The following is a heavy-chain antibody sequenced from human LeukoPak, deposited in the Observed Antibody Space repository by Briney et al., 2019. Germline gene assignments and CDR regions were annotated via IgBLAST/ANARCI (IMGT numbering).Heavy chain of an antibody. V-gene: IGHV3-64D*09. J-gene: IGHJ6*02. CDR3: VKGSGSFHYCYGMDV. Sequence: GGSLRLSCSASGFTFTDYAMYWVRQAPGKGLEYVSALSSSGDHTDYADSVRGRFSISRDNSKYTLYLQMSSLRPEDTAVYYCVKGSGSFHYCYGMDVWGQRTTVTVSS. CDR2: LSSSGDHT. CDR1: GFTFTDYA. D-gene: IGHD1-26*01.